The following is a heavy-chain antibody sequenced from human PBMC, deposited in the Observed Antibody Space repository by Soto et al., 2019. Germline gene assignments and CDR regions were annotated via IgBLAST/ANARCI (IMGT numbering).Heavy chain of an antibody. CDR1: GFTFSGYW. CDR3: ARDRGGDYPDY. D-gene: IGHD4-17*01. CDR2: IKQDGSEK. V-gene: IGHV3-7*01. J-gene: IGHJ4*02. Sequence: EVQLVESGGGLVQPGGSLRLSCAASGFTFSGYWMSWVRQAPGKGLEWVANIKQDGSEKYYVDSVKGRFTISRDNAKNSLYLQMNSLRAEDTAVYYCARDRGGDYPDYWGQGTLVTVSS.